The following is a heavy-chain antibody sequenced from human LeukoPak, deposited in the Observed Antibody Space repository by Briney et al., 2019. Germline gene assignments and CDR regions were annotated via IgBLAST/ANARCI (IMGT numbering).Heavy chain of an antibody. V-gene: IGHV3-9*01. D-gene: IGHD3-10*01. J-gene: IGHJ3*02. CDR3: AKGSGRFGELAYDAFDI. Sequence: PGRSLRLSCAASGFTFDDYAMHWVRQAPGKGLEWVSGISWNSGSMGYADSVKGRFTISRDNAKNSLYLQMNSLRAEDTALYYCAKGSGRFGELAYDAFDIWGQGTMVTVSS. CDR2: ISWNSGSM. CDR1: GFTFDDYA.